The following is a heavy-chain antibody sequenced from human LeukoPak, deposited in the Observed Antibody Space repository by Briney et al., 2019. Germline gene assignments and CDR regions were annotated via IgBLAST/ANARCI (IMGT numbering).Heavy chain of an antibody. D-gene: IGHD3-9*01. J-gene: IGHJ4*02. Sequence: PSETLSLTCTVSGCSISSGYYWGWIRPPRGKGREWSGSIYHSGATYYNPSLKSRVTISVDSSKNQFSLNLSSVTAADTALYYCARGVNILTGYYYYFDYWGQGTLVIVSS. V-gene: IGHV4-38-2*02. CDR1: GCSISSGYY. CDR2: IYHSGAT. CDR3: ARGVNILTGYYYYFDY.